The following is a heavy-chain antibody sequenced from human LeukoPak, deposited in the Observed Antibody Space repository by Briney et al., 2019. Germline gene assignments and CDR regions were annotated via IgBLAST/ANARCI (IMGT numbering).Heavy chain of an antibody. V-gene: IGHV3-66*01. Sequence: PGGSLRLSCAASGFTLSSNYMSWVRQAPGKGLEWVSVIYSGGSTYFPDSVKGRFTISRDNSKNTLYLQMNSLRAEDTAVYYCARDRVAYSSSWYSRSEDRRRSYYYYGMDVWGQGTTVTVSS. D-gene: IGHD6-13*01. CDR1: GFTLSSNY. CDR2: IYSGGST. J-gene: IGHJ6*02. CDR3: ARDRVAYSSSWYSRSEDRRRSYYYYGMDV.